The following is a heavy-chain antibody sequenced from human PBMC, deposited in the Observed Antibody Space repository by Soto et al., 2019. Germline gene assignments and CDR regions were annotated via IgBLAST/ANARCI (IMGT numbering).Heavy chain of an antibody. CDR1: GFVFSSFA. Sequence: QGQLVESGGGVVQPERSLRLSCAASGFVFSSFAMLWVRQAPGKGLEWVALLSYDGNKKYFADSVKGRFTISRDNSKNSLYLQMNSLRPEDTVVYYCAGSYDTLTGPYLAIDHWGQGTLVAVTS. J-gene: IGHJ4*02. CDR2: LSYDGNKK. V-gene: IGHV3-30*04. CDR3: AGSYDTLTGPYLAIDH. D-gene: IGHD3-9*01.